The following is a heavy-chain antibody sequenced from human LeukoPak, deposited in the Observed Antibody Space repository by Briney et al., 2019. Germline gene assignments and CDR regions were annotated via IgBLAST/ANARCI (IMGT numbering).Heavy chain of an antibody. CDR3: VNGGSYLTN. Sequence: PSETLSLTCTVSGGSISSYWSWIRQSPGKGLEWIGYIYFTGTTNYNPSLKSRLTISIDTSRNQFSLKLSSATAADTAIYYYVNGGSYLTNWGQGILVTVSS. D-gene: IGHD3-10*01. V-gene: IGHV4-59*01. CDR1: GGSISSY. CDR2: IYFTGTT. J-gene: IGHJ4*02.